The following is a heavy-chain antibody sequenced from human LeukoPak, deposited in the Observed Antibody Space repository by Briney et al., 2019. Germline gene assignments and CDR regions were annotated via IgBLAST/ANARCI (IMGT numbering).Heavy chain of an antibody. V-gene: IGHV1-2*02. CDR1: GYTFTAYY. CDR3: ARDPATSYHLDS. J-gene: IGHJ4*02. D-gene: IGHD1-14*01. CDR2: IDPKSGGT. Sequence: ASVKVSCKASGYTFTAYYLHWVRQAPGQGLEWMGWIDPKSGGTKIAQKFQGRVTMTRDTSMSTVYMELYSLRSDDTAVYSCARDPATSYHLDSWGQGILVTVSS.